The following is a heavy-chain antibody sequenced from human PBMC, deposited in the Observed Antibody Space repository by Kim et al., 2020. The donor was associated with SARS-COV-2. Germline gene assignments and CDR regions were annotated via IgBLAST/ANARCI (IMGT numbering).Heavy chain of an antibody. Sequence: SVKVSCKASGGTFSSYAISWVRQAPGQGLEWMGGIIPIFGTANYAQKFQGRVTITADESTSTAHMELSSLRSEDTAVYYCARDLVEVDPSRGESAFDIWGQGTMVTVSS. CDR3: ARDLVEVDPSRGESAFDI. CDR1: GGTFSSYA. D-gene: IGHD3-16*01. CDR2: IIPIFGTA. V-gene: IGHV1-69*13. J-gene: IGHJ3*02.